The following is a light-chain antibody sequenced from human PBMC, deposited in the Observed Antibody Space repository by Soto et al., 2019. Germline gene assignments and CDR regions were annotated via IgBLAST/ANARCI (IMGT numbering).Light chain of an antibody. CDR3: QQYYSTPYT. V-gene: IGKV4-1*01. CDR2: WAS. CDR1: QSVLYSSNNKNY. J-gene: IGKJ2*01. Sequence: DIVMTQSADSLAVSLGERATINCKSSQSVLYSSNNKNYLGWYQQKPGHPPKLLIYWASTRESGVPDRFSGSGSGTDFTLTIRSLQAEDVAVYYCQQYYSTPYTFGQGTKLEIK.